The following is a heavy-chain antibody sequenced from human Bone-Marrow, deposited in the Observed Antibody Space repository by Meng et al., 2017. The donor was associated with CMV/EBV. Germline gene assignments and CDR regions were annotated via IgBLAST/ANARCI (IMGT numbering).Heavy chain of an antibody. D-gene: IGHD2-15*01. CDR1: GFTFSSYE. J-gene: IGHJ4*02. Sequence: GGSLRLSCAASGFTFSSYEMNWVRQAPGKGLEWVSYISSSGSTIYYADSVKGRFTISRDSSKNTLYLQMNSLRADDTAVYYCARHYCSGATCLGGYWGQGTLVTVSS. CDR3: ARHYCSGATCLGGY. CDR2: ISSSGSTI. V-gene: IGHV3-48*03.